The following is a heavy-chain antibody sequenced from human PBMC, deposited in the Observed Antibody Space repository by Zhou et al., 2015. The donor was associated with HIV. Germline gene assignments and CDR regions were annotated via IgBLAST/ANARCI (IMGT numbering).Heavy chain of an antibody. CDR3: ARDQGRGVSEWLVRTRHFDY. Sequence: QVQLVQSGAEVKKPGASVKVSCKASGYTFTGYYMHWVRQAPGQGLEWMGWINPNSGGTNYAQKFQGRVTMTRDTSISTAYMELSRLRSDDTAVYYCARDQGRGVSEWLVRTRHFDYVGPGEPWSPSPQ. CDR1: GYTFTGYY. V-gene: IGHV1-2*02. D-gene: IGHD6-19*01. CDR2: INPNSGGT. J-gene: IGHJ4*02.